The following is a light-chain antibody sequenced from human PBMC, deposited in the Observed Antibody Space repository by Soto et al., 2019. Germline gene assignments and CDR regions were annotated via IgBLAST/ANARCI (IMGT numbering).Light chain of an antibody. V-gene: IGLV2-14*01. CDR2: DVS. CDR1: SSDVGGYNY. Sequence: QSALTQPASVSGSPGQSITISCTGTSSDVGGYNYVSWYQLHPGKAPKLMIYDVSNRPSGVSNRFSGSKSGNTASLTISGRQAEDEAEYYCSSYTSSSTPLVFGGGTTLTVL. CDR3: SSYTSSSTPLV. J-gene: IGLJ2*01.